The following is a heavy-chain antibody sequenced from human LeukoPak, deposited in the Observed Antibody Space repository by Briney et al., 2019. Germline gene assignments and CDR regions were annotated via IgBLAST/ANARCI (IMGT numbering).Heavy chain of an antibody. CDR2: ISGSDGVT. CDR1: GFTFSNYA. D-gene: IGHD6-19*01. CDR3: AKDMTRYSSGVKIDY. V-gene: IGHV3-23*01. Sequence: PGGSLRLSCAASGFTFSNYAMTWVRQAPGKGLEWVSTISGSDGVTKYTDSVKGRFTISRDNSKNTLYLQMNSLRAEDTAVYYCAKDMTRYSSGVKIDYWGQGTLVTVSS. J-gene: IGHJ4*02.